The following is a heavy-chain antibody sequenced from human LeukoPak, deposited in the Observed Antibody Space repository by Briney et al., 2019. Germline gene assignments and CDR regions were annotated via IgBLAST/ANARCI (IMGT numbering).Heavy chain of an antibody. CDR2: LYYSGSP. Sequence: SETLSLTCSVSGAAISSRSYFWGWIRQPPGKGLEWIGTLYYSGSPYHNPSLRSRVTISVDTSKNQFSLKLTSVTAADTAVYYCARWGRGVGFDDWSQGTLVTVSS. CDR1: GAAISSRSYF. D-gene: IGHD2-8*02. J-gene: IGHJ4*02. V-gene: IGHV4-39*01. CDR3: ARWGRGVGFDD.